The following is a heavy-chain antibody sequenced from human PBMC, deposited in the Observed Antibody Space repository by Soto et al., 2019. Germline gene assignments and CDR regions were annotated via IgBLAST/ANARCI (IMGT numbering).Heavy chain of an antibody. CDR1: GYNFTSYY. D-gene: IGHD3-3*01. J-gene: IGHJ4*02. CDR2: IDPSGGST. Sequence: GASVKVSCTASGYNFTSYYIHWVRQAPGQGLEWMGIIDPSGGSTSYAQKFQGRVSMTRDTSTSTVYMDLSSLRSEDTAVYYCARDLTGGPTYYDFWSGYSPVDYWGLGTLVTVSS. V-gene: IGHV1-46*03. CDR3: ARDLTGGPTYYDFWSGYSPVDY.